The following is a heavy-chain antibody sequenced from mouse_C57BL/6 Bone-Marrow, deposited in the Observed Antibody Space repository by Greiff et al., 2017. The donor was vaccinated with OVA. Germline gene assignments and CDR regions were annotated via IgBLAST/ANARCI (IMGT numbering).Heavy chain of an antibody. D-gene: IGHD3-1*01. J-gene: IGHJ4*01. CDR2: IDPEDGEP. Sequence: VQLQPSGAELVKPGASVKLSCTASGFNIKDYYMHWVKQRTEQGLEWIGRIDPEDGEPKYAPKFQGKATITADTSSNTAYLQLSSLTSEDTAVYYCAISSYYYAIDYWGQGTSVTVSS. CDR1: GFNIKDYY. V-gene: IGHV14-2*01. CDR3: AISSYYYAIDY.